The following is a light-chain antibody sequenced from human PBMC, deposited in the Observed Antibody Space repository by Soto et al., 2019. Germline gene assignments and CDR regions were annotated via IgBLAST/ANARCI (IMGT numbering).Light chain of an antibody. CDR1: RGHSNYA. CDR3: QTWVTGIHI. J-gene: IGLJ2*01. CDR2: LNSDGSH. Sequence: QSVLTQSPSASASLGASVKLTCTLSRGHSNYAIAWHQQQPEKGPRFLMKLNSDGSHSKGDGIPDRFSGSSSGAERYLTISTLQSDDEADYYCQTWVTGIHIFGGGTKLTVL. V-gene: IGLV4-69*01.